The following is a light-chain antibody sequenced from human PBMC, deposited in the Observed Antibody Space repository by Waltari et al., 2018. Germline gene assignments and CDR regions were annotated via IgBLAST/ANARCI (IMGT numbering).Light chain of an antibody. CDR1: QGIDNN. CDR3: QHGHNIPWT. Sequence: IQMTQSPSSLSASVGDRVTITCQASQGIDNNLAWYQQKPVKVPNLLIYKASTLQSGVPSRFSGSVSGTDFTLTISSLQPEDFATYYCQHGHNIPWTFGQGTKVEIK. J-gene: IGKJ1*01. V-gene: IGKV1D-13*01. CDR2: KAS.